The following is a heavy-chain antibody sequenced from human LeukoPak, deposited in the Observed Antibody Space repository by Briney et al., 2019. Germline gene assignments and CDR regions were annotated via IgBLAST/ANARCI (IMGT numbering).Heavy chain of an antibody. V-gene: IGHV3-66*01. CDR2: IYSDGDT. J-gene: IGHJ4*02. Sequence: GGSLRLSCAASGFTFSRYWMHWVRQAPGKGLEWVSVIYSDGDTSYADSVKGRFTISRDISKNTLYLQMNSLRAEDTAVYYCATPSGGYWGQGTLVTVSS. CDR1: GFTFSRYW. CDR3: ATPSGGY. D-gene: IGHD6-25*01.